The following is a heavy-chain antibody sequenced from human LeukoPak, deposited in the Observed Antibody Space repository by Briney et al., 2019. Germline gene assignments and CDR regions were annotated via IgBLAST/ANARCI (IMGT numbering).Heavy chain of an antibody. J-gene: IGHJ6*03. V-gene: IGHV1-2*02. CDR1: GYAFTGYN. Sequence: ASVKVSCNASGYAFTGYNIDWVRHAPGQGLGLMGGTNPNSGGTDYAQKFQGRGTMTRYTAISTAYTELTRKTPDDTAVYCCARGPGYYYYHMDVWGKGTTVTVSS. CDR2: TNPNSGGT. CDR3: ARGPGYYYYHMDV.